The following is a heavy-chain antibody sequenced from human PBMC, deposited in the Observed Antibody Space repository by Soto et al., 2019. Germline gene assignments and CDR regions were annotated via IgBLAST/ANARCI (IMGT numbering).Heavy chain of an antibody. V-gene: IGHV4-30-4*01. CDR1: GGSISSGDYY. J-gene: IGHJ3*02. Sequence: QVQLQESGPGLVKPSQTLSLTCTVSGGSISSGDYYWSWIRQPPGKGLEWIGYIYYSGSTYYNPSLKSRVTISVDTSKNQFSLKLSSVTAADTAVYYCARGGRSPFYDSSGSDAFDIWGQGTMVTVSS. D-gene: IGHD3-22*01. CDR2: IYYSGST. CDR3: ARGGRSPFYDSSGSDAFDI.